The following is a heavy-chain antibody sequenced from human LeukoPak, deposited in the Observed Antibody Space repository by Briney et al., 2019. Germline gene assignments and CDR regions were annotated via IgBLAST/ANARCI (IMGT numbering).Heavy chain of an antibody. CDR3: ARSMIVVVDYFDY. D-gene: IGHD3-22*01. Sequence: SETLSLTCTVSGGSISSSSYYWGWIRQPPGKGLEWIGSIYYSGSTYYNPSLKSRVTISVDTSKNQFSLKLSSVTATDTAVYYCARSMIVVVDYFDYWGQGTLVTVSS. CDR1: GGSISSSSYY. V-gene: IGHV4-39*07. CDR2: IYYSGST. J-gene: IGHJ4*02.